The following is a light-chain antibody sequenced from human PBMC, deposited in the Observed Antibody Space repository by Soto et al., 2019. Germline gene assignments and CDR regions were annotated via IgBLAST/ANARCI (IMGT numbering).Light chain of an antibody. CDR2: DVS. V-gene: IGLV2-14*01. J-gene: IGLJ2*01. CDR1: SSDVGGYNY. CDR3: SSYTSGSTVV. Sequence: QSALTQPASVSGSPGQSITISCTGTSSDVGGYNYVSWYQQHPGKVPKLMIYDVSNRPSGVSNRFSGSRSGNTASLSISGLQAEHEADYFCSSYTSGSTVVFGGGTKLTVL.